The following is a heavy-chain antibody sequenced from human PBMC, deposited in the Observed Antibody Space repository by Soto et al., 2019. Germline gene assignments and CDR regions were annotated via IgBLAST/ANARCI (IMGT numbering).Heavy chain of an antibody. J-gene: IGHJ4*02. CDR1: GFSFSTYG. CDR3: AKGCGNYWAFDY. V-gene: IGHV3-30*18. Sequence: QVHLVESGGGVVQPGRSLRLSCAASGFSFSTYGMHWVRQAPGKGLEWVAFISNDGSNKYYADSVKGRFTISRDNSKTTLYLQMNSLRAEATAVYYCAKGCGNYWAFDYWGQGTLVTVSS. CDR2: ISNDGSNK. D-gene: IGHD1-26*01.